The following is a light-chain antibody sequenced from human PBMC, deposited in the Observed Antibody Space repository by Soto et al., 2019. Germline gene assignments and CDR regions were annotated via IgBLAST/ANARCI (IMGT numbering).Light chain of an antibody. CDR2: EGI. CDR1: SSNIGNNY. Sequence: QSVLTQPPSVSAAPGQKVTISCSGSSSNIGNNYVSWYQHYPGKAPKLMIYEGIKRPSGVSNRFSGSKSGNTAFLTISGLQAEDEADYYCCSYAGSGTDNYVFGSGTKATVL. CDR3: CSYAGSGTDNYV. J-gene: IGLJ1*01. V-gene: IGLV2-23*01.